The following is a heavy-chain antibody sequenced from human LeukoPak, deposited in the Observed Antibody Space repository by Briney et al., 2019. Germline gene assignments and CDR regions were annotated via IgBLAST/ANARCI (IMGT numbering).Heavy chain of an antibody. J-gene: IGHJ6*03. CDR2: ISSSGSTI. CDR3: TRDWGPGIRTMNA. Sequence: GGSLRLSCAASGFTFSSYEMNWVRQAPGKGLEWVSYISSSGSTIYYADSVKGRFTISRDNAKNSLYLQMNSLKTEDTGVYYCTRDWGPGIRTMNAWGKGTTVTVSS. CDR1: GFTFSSYE. V-gene: IGHV3-48*03. D-gene: IGHD1-14*01.